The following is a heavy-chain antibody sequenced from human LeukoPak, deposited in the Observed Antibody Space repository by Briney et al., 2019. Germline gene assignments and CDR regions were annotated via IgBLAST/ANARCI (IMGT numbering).Heavy chain of an antibody. Sequence: SETLSLTCTVSGGSISSSSYYWGWIRQPPGKGLEWIGSIYYSGSTYYNPSLKRRVTISVDTSKNQFSLKLSSVTAADTAVYYCARDSPDYYMDVWGKGTTVTVSS. J-gene: IGHJ6*03. CDR2: IYYSGST. V-gene: IGHV4-39*07. CDR3: ARDSPDYYMDV. CDR1: GGSISSSSYY.